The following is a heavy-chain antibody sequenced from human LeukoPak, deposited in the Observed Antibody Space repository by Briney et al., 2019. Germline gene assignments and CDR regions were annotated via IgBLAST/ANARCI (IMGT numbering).Heavy chain of an antibody. J-gene: IGHJ4*02. CDR2: INHSGST. Sequence: SETLSLTCAVYGGSFSGYYWSGIRQPPGKGLEWIGEINHSGSTNYNPSLKSRVTISVDTSKNQFSLKLSSVTAADTAVYYCAREENPDYWGQGTLVTVSS. CDR3: AREENPDY. CDR1: GGSFSGYY. V-gene: IGHV4-34*01. D-gene: IGHD1-14*01.